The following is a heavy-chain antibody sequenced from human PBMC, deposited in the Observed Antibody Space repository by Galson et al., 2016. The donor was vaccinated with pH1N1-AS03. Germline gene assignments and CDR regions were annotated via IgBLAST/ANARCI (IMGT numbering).Heavy chain of an antibody. CDR2: ISSRSSGK. Sequence: SLRLSCAASGFTFSAYSMNWFRQAPGKGLEWVSHISSRSSGKYYADPVTGRFTVSRDDAENSLYLQMNSLRVEDTAVYFCARDLRAVADPYWGQGTLVTVSS. D-gene: IGHD4-23*01. CDR1: GFTFSAYS. CDR3: ARDLRAVADPY. J-gene: IGHJ4*02. V-gene: IGHV3-48*01.